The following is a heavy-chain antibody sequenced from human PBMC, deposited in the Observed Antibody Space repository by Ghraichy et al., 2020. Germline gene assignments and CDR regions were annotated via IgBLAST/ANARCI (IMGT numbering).Heavy chain of an antibody. CDR2: LKEDGTEK. D-gene: IGHD3-22*01. CDR3: ARKGGYYYDSGVQIWQAFDI. CDR1: GFTFSRYW. Sequence: GGSLRLSCAASGFTFSRYWMSWVRQAPGKGLEWVANLKEDGTEKDYVDSAKGRFTISRDNAKNSLFLQMTNLRVEDTSVYYCARKGGYYYDSGVQIWQAFDIWGQGTTVTVSS. V-gene: IGHV3-7*01. J-gene: IGHJ3*02.